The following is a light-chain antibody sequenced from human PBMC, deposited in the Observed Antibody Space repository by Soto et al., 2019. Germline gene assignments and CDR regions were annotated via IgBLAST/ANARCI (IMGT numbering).Light chain of an antibody. Sequence: EVLITQSPLTLSLSPGERATLSCRASESVSNNLAWYQQKAGQAPRLLIYGASTRATGIPARFSGSGSGTEFTLTISSLQSEDFAVYYCQQYSIWRTFGQGTKVDIK. CDR1: ESVSNN. V-gene: IGKV3-15*01. J-gene: IGKJ1*01. CDR3: QQYSIWRT. CDR2: GAS.